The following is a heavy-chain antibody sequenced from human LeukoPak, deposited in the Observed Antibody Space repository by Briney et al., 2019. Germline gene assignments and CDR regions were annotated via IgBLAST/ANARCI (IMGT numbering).Heavy chain of an antibody. CDR1: GFRFSSEP. D-gene: IGHD4-17*01. CDR3: AKDRQAGDYGDYFDY. J-gene: IGHJ4*02. CDR2: VRDNGYVT. Sequence: GGSLRLSCAASGFRFSSEPMNWVRQAPGKGLEWISHVRDNGYVTDYADSVKGRFTISRDNSKNTLYLQMNSLRAEDTAVYYCAKDRQAGDYGDYFDYWGQGTLVTVSS. V-gene: IGHV3-48*01.